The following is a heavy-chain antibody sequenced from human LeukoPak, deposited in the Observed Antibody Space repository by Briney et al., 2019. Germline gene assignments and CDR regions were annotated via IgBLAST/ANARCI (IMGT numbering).Heavy chain of an antibody. CDR3: ARDRVGSGWPRPFYFEN. J-gene: IGHJ4*02. CDR2: INPNIGAT. CDR1: GYTFTGYY. D-gene: IGHD6-19*01. V-gene: IGHV1-2*02. Sequence: ASVKVSCKPSGYTFTGYYLHWVRQVPGQALEWMGWINPNIGATMYAEKFQGRVTMTRDTSISTAYMELSSLRSDDTALYYCARDRVGSGWPRPFYFENWGQGTLVTVSS.